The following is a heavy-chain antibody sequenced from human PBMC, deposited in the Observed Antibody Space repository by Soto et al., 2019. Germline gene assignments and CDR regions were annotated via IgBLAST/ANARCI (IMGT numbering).Heavy chain of an antibody. J-gene: IGHJ6*02. CDR1: GYTFTSYA. Sequence: ASVKVSCKASGYTFTSYAMHWVRQAPGQRLEWMGWINAGNGNTKYSQKFQGRVTITRDTSASTAYMELSSLRSEDTAVYYCARLWFGELRRGYYYGMDVWGQGTTVTAP. D-gene: IGHD3-10*01. V-gene: IGHV1-3*01. CDR3: ARLWFGELRRGYYYGMDV. CDR2: INAGNGNT.